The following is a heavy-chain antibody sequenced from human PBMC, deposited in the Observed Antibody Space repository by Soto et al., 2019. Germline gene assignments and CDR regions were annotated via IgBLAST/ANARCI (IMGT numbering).Heavy chain of an antibody. D-gene: IGHD6-13*01. CDR3: AREGIAAAGRFDY. CDR1: GGTFSSYT. V-gene: IGHV1-69*04. J-gene: IGHJ4*02. CDR2: IIPILGIA. Sequence: ASVKVSCKASGGTFSSYTISWVRQAPGQGLEWMGRIIPILGIANYAQKFQGRVTITADKSTSTAYMELSSLRSEDTAVYYCAREGIAAAGRFDYWGQGTLVTVSS.